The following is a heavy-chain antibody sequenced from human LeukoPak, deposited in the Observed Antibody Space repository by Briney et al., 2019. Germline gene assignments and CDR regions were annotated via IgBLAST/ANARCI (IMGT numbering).Heavy chain of an antibody. D-gene: IGHD3-22*01. CDR2: ISYDGSNK. Sequence: GGSLRLSCAASGFTFSSYGMHWVRQAPGKGLEWVAVISYDGSNKYYADSVKGRFTISRDKSKNTLYLQMNSLRAEDTAVYYCAKAMYYYDSSGYYPDYWGQGTLVTVSS. CDR3: AKAMYYYDSSGYYPDY. CDR1: GFTFSSYG. V-gene: IGHV3-30*18. J-gene: IGHJ4*02.